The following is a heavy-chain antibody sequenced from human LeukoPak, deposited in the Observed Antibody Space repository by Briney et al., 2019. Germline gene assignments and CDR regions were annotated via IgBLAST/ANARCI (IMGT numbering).Heavy chain of an antibody. J-gene: IGHJ4*02. D-gene: IGHD1-26*01. V-gene: IGHV4-39*07. Sequence: SETLSLTCTVSGGSISSSTYYWGWIRQPPGKGLEWIGSFFYSGSTYYNPSLKSRLTMSVDTSNNQFSLKLTSVAAADTAIYYCSRESGAFCPFGYWGQGTLVIVPS. CDR3: SRESGAFCPFGY. CDR1: GGSISSSTYY. CDR2: FFYSGST.